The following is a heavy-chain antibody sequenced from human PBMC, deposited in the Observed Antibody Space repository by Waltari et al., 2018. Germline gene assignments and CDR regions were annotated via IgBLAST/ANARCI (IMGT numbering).Heavy chain of an antibody. CDR1: GFTLSDYW. V-gene: IGHV3-7*01. CDR3: ARDQWFGFDI. J-gene: IGHJ3*02. CDR2: IKKDGDEE. Sequence: EVQLVESGGGLVQPGGSLRLSCAATGFTLSDYWMSWVRQAQGKGPGCLANIKKDGDEEYYVDSVRGRFTISRNNAKNSLYLQMNSLRPEDTAVYYCARDQWFGFDIWGQGTMVTVSS. D-gene: IGHD3-22*01.